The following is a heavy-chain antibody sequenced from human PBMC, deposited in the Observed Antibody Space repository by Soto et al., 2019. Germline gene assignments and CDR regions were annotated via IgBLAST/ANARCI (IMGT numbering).Heavy chain of an antibody. J-gene: IGHJ6*02. Sequence: GGSLRLSCAASGFTFSSYAMSWVRQAPGKGLEWVSAISGSGGSTYYADSVKGRFTISRDNSKNTLYLQMNSLRAEDTAVYYCAKDAGGSRWKHYYGMDVWGQGTTATVSS. V-gene: IGHV3-23*01. CDR2: ISGSGGST. CDR3: AKDAGGSRWKHYYGMDV. CDR1: GFTFSSYA. D-gene: IGHD6-13*01.